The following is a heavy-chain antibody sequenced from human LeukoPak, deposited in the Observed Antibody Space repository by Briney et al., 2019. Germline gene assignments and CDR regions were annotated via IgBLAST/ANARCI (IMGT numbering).Heavy chain of an antibody. CDR3: ARGRFHFDY. Sequence: GGTLRLSSAASGFTVCSLWMPWVGQAPGQELMCFSRINSDGRSTTHAVTVKGRFTIATANTKTTMYLHRNRLRAEATAGYSCARGRFHFDYWGQGTLVTVSS. CDR2: INSDGRST. D-gene: IGHD3-3*01. V-gene: IGHV3-74*03. J-gene: IGHJ4*02. CDR1: GFTVCSLW.